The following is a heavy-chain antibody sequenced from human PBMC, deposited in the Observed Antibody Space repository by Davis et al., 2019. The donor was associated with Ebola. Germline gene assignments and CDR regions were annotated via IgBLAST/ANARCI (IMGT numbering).Heavy chain of an antibody. CDR2: IYYSGST. V-gene: IGHV4-31*03. J-gene: IGHJ4*02. D-gene: IGHD5-24*01. Sequence: MPSETLSLTCTVSGGSISSGGYYWSWIRQHPGKGLEWIGYIYYSGSTYYNPSLKSRVTISVDTSKNQFSLKLSSVTAADTAVYYCARARDGYNGIDYWGQGTLVTVSS. CDR3: ARARDGYNGIDY. CDR1: GGSISSGGYY.